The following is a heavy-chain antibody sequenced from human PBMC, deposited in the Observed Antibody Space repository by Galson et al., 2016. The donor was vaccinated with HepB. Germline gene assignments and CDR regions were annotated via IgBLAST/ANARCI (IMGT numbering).Heavy chain of an antibody. V-gene: IGHV3-48*01. CDR2: IKSDSSII. CDR1: GFTFSTYR. J-gene: IGHJ4*02. CDR3: AKGKGPVAGGYPLFDL. D-gene: IGHD2-8*02. Sequence: SLRLSCAASGFTFSTYRMNWVRQAPGKGLEWIAYIKSDSSIIHYADSVKGRFTISRDNAQNSLYLQMDSLRAEDTAVYFCAKGKGPVAGGYPLFDLWGQGTLVTVSS.